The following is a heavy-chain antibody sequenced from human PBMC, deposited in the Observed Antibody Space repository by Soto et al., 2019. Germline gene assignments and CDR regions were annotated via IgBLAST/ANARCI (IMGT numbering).Heavy chain of an antibody. CDR1: GFTFSSYA. J-gene: IGHJ3*02. CDR3: ARGDYYDGSGSFADAFDI. CDR2: INDNGGET. Sequence: PGGSLRLSCAASGFTFSSYAMSWVRQAPGKGLEWVSTINDNGGETFYADSVKGRFTISRDNAKNTLHLQMNSLRSEDTAVYYCARGDYYDGSGSFADAFDIWGLGTMVTVSS. D-gene: IGHD3-22*01. V-gene: IGHV3-23*01.